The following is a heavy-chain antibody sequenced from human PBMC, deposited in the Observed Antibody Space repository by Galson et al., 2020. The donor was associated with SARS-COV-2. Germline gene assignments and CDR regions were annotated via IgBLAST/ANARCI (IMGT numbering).Heavy chain of an antibody. CDR3: ARASTIFGVVIDAFDI. CDR1: GGSISSGGYY. Sequence: SQTLSLTCTVSGGSISSGGYYWSWIRQHPGKGLEWIGYIYYSGSTYYNPSLKSRVTISVDTSKNQFSPKLSSVTAADTAVYYCARASTIFGVVIDAFDIWGQGTMVTVSS. J-gene: IGHJ3*02. D-gene: IGHD3-3*01. CDR2: IYYSGST. V-gene: IGHV4-31*03.